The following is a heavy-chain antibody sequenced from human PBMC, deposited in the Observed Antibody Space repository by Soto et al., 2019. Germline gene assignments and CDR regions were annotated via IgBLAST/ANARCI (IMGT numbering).Heavy chain of an antibody. CDR2: IKQDGSDK. CDR3: ARDDTRRNNDFWSGHYTTDAFDI. Sequence: EVQLVESGGGLVQPGGSLRLSCAASGFTFSRYWMNWVRQAPGKGLEWVANIKQDGSDKYYVESVKGRFTISRDNAKNSLYLQMNSLRAEDTAVYYCARDDTRRNNDFWSGHYTTDAFDIWGQGRMVTVSS. V-gene: IGHV3-7*01. CDR1: GFTFSRYW. J-gene: IGHJ3*02. D-gene: IGHD3-3*01.